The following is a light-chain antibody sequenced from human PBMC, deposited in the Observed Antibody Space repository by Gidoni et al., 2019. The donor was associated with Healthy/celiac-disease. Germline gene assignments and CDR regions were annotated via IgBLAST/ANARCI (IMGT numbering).Light chain of an antibody. CDR3: QKYRT. CDR1: QGISNY. J-gene: IGKJ1*01. V-gene: IGKV1-27*01. CDR2: AAS. Sequence: DIQMTQSPSSLSASVGDRVPITCRASQGISNYLAWYQQKPGKVPKLLIYAASTLQSGVPSRFSGSGSGTEFTLTISSLQPEDVATYYCQKYRTFGQGTKVEIK.